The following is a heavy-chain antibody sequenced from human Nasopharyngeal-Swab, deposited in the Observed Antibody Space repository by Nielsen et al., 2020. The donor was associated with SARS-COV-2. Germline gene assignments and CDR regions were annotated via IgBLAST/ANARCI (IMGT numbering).Heavy chain of an antibody. CDR3: ARAHIVVVTDAFDI. Sequence: ASVQVSCKAPGYTFTGYYMHWVRQAPAQGVEWMGTINPNSGGTNYAQKFQGWVTMTRDTSISTAYMELSRLRSDDTAVYYCARAHIVVVTDAFDIWGQGTMVTVSS. D-gene: IGHD2-21*02. V-gene: IGHV1-2*04. J-gene: IGHJ3*02. CDR1: GYTFTGYY. CDR2: INPNSGGT.